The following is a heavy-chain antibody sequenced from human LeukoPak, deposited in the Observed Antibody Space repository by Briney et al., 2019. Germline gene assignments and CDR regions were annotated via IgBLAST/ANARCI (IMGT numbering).Heavy chain of an antibody. Sequence: GGSLRLSCAASGFTFSSYEMNWVRQAPGKALEWVSYISSSGSTIYYADSVKGRFTISRDNAKNSLYLQMNSLRAEDTAVYYCASEGGGYRNIYFYWGQGTLVTVSS. D-gene: IGHD5-24*01. CDR3: ASEGGGYRNIYFY. V-gene: IGHV3-48*03. CDR1: GFTFSSYE. CDR2: ISSSGSTI. J-gene: IGHJ4*02.